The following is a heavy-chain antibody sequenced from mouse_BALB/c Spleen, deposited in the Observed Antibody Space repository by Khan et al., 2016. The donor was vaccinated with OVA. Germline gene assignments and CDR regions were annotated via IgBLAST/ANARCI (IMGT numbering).Heavy chain of an antibody. Sequence: EVELVESGGGLVKPGGSLKLSCAASGFTFSTYAMSWVRQTPEKRLEWVATISSDGDYTYYPDNVTGRFTISRDTAKNILYLQMSSMVSEDTAMYYCASSAYGNFAYWGQGTLVTVSA. D-gene: IGHD2-1*01. J-gene: IGHJ3*01. CDR1: GFTFSTYA. CDR2: ISSDGDYT. V-gene: IGHV5-9-3*01. CDR3: ASSAYGNFAY.